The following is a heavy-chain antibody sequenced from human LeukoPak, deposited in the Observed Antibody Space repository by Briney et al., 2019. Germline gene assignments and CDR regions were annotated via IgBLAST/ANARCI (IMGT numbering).Heavy chain of an antibody. D-gene: IGHD6-13*01. V-gene: IGHV1-69*05. CDR2: IIPIFGTA. J-gene: IGHJ4*02. CDR1: GCTFSSYA. CDR3: ASVAAAGTTYFDY. Sequence: SVKVSCKASGCTFSSYAISWVRQAPGQGLEWMGGIIPIFGTANYAQKFQGRVTITTDESTSTAYMELSSLRSEDTAVYYCASVAAAGTTYFDYWGQGTLVTVSS.